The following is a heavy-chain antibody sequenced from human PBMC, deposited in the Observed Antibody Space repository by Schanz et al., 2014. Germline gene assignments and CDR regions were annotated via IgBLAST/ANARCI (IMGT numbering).Heavy chain of an antibody. Sequence: VQMVESGGGVVQPGRSLRLSCAASGFTFSSYAMSWVRQAPGKGLEWVSALSGSGGSTYYADSVKGRFTISRDNARNSLYLHMNTLGAEDTAVYYCARDTSYGMDVWGQGTTGTVSS. D-gene: IGHD5-18*01. V-gene: IGHV3-23*04. CDR3: ARDTSYGMDV. J-gene: IGHJ6*02. CDR1: GFTFSSYA. CDR2: LSGSGGST.